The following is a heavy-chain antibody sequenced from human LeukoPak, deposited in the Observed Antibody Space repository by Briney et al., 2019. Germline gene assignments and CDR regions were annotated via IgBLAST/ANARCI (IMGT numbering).Heavy chain of an antibody. V-gene: IGHV1-2*02. D-gene: IGHD3-10*01. CDR2: LNPKSGVT. CDR3: ARDPFHYGSGSPHDMDL. Sequence: ASVKVSCKASGYTFTDYYMHWVRQAPGQGLEWMGWLNPKSGVTNYAQKFQGRVTMTRDASISTAYMELSSLGSDDTAVYYCARDPFHYGSGSPHDMDLWGQGTTVTVSS. CDR1: GYTFTDYY. J-gene: IGHJ6*02.